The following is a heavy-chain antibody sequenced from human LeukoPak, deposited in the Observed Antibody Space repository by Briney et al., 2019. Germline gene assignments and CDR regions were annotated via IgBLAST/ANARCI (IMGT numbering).Heavy chain of an antibody. CDR1: GDSVSTNSAT. CDR3: ARDTLPSGWLDY. Sequence: SQTLSLTCAISGDSVSTNSATWTWLRQSPSRGLEWLGRTYYRSKWYNDYAVSVKSRITINPDTSKNQFSPQLNSVTPEDTAVYYCARDTLPSGWLDYWGQGTLVTVSS. V-gene: IGHV6-1*01. J-gene: IGHJ4*02. CDR2: TYYRSKWYN. D-gene: IGHD6-19*01.